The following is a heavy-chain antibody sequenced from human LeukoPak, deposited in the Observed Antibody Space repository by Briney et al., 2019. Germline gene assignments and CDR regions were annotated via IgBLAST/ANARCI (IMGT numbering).Heavy chain of an antibody. CDR3: ARVDSGSYYKLTDY. CDR2: INHSGST. D-gene: IGHD3-10*01. CDR1: GGSFSGYY. V-gene: IGHV4-34*01. Sequence: SETLSLTCAVYGGSFSGYYWSWIRQPPGKGLEWIGEINHSGSTNYNPSLKSRVTISVDTSKNQFSLKLSSVTAADTAVYYCARVDSGSYYKLTDYWGQGTLVTVSS. J-gene: IGHJ4*02.